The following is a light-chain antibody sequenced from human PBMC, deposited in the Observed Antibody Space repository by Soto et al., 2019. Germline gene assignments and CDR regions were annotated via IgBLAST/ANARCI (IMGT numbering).Light chain of an antibody. Sequence: AIQMTQSPSSLSASVGDRVTITCRASQDIRNFLGWYQQKPGRAPKLLIYGASSLQSGVPSRFSGSGSGTDCTLTISSLQPEDFATYYCLQDDTFPWTLGQGTKVDIK. CDR1: QDIRNF. CDR3: LQDDTFPWT. J-gene: IGKJ1*01. V-gene: IGKV1-6*01. CDR2: GAS.